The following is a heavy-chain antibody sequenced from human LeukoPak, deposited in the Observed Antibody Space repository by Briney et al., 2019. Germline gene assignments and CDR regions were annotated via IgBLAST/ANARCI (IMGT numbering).Heavy chain of an antibody. CDR1: GFTFSRYW. V-gene: IGHV3-74*01. CDR3: ARDPNYDSSGYPFDY. J-gene: IGHJ4*02. CDR2: INSDGSFT. Sequence: GGSLRLSCAASGFTFSRYWMHWVRQAPGKGLVWVSRINSDGSFTTYADSVEGRFTISRDNAKNTLYLQMNSLRADDTAVYYRARDPNYDSSGYPFDYWGQGTLVTVSS. D-gene: IGHD3-22*01.